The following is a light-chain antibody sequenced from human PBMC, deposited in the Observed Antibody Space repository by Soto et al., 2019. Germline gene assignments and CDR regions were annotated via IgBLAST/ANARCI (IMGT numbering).Light chain of an antibody. CDR3: GTWDSSLSAGGV. V-gene: IGLV1-51*01. J-gene: IGLJ2*01. CDR2: YDN. Sequence: QSVLTQPPSVSAAPGQKVTISCSGSGSNIGNKYVSWYQQLPGTAPKLLIYYDNKRPSGIPDRFSGSKSGTSATLGITGLQTGDEANYYCGTWDSSLSAGGVFGGGTKLTVL. CDR1: GSNIGNKY.